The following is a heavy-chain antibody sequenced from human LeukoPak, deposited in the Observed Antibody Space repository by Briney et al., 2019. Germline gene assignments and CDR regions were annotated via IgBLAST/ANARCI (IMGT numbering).Heavy chain of an antibody. D-gene: IGHD3/OR15-3a*01. CDR1: GFTFSHYA. Sequence: GGSLRLSCAASGFTFSHYAMYWVRQAPGKGLEWVALISYDGSEQHYADSVKGRFTISRDSPKNTLYLQMNTLRPEDTAVYHCARERTGFYAEYWGQGTLVTVSS. J-gene: IGHJ4*02. V-gene: IGHV3-30*04. CDR3: ARERTGFYAEY. CDR2: ISYDGSEQ.